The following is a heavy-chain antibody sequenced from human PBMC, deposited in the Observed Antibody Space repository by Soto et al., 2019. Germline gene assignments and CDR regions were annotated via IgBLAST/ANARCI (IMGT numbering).Heavy chain of an antibody. CDR1: GGSISSGGYS. D-gene: IGHD3-16*02. V-gene: IGHV4-30-2*01. Sequence: QLQLQESGSGLVKPSQTLSLTCAVSGGSISSGGYSWNWIRQPPGKGLEWIGYIYQSGSTYYNPSLKSRVTISVDRCKNQFSLNLTSVTAADTAVYYCARDDRSRYTFDYWCQGTLVTVSS. CDR3: ARDDRSRYTFDY. CDR2: IYQSGST. J-gene: IGHJ4*02.